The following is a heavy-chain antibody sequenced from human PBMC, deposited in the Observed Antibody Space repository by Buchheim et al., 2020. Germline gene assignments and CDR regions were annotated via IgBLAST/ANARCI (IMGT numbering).Heavy chain of an antibody. Sequence: EVQLVESGGGLVQPGGSLRLSCSAPGFPFSIYWMHWVRQAPGKGLAWVSHINREGTTTNYADSVRGRFTLYSDNGQNTLYLQMNNLRAEDTAVYYCVRDMYGSGDYWGQGTL. CDR1: GFPFSIYW. CDR2: INREGTTT. V-gene: IGHV3-74*01. CDR3: VRDMYGSGDY. D-gene: IGHD3-10*01. J-gene: IGHJ4*02.